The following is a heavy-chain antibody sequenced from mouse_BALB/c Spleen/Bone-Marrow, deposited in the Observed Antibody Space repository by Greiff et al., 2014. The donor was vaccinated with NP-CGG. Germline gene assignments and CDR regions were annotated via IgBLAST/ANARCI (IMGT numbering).Heavy chain of an antibody. D-gene: IGHD4-1*01. V-gene: IGHV3-8*02. CDR1: GDSITRGY. CDR3: ATGYYFDY. J-gene: IGHJ2*01. Sequence: VQLKESGPSLVKPSQTLSLTCSVTGDSITRGYWNWIRKFPGNKLEYMGYITYSANTYYNPSLKSRLSITRDTSKNQYYLQLNSVTTEDTATYYCATGYYFDYWGQGTTLTVSS. CDR2: ITYSANT.